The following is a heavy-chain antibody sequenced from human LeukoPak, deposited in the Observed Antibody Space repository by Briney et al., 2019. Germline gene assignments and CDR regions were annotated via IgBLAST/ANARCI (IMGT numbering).Heavy chain of an antibody. CDR3: TRDPLTSAGTGSDY. J-gene: IGHJ4*02. CDR1: GFTFGDYA. D-gene: IGHD6-13*01. V-gene: IGHV3-49*03. CDR2: IRSKAYGGTT. Sequence: PGGSLRLSCTASGFTFGDYAMSWFRQAPGKGLEWVGFIRSKAYGGTTEYAASVKGRFTISRDDSKSIAYLQMNSLKTEDTAVYYRTRDPLTSAGTGSDYWGQGTLVTVSS.